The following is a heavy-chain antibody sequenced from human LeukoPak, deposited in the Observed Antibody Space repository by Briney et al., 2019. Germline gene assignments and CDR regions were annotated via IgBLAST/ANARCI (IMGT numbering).Heavy chain of an antibody. V-gene: IGHV3-48*03. CDR1: GFTFSSYE. Sequence: GGSLRLSCAASGFTFSSYEMNWVSQAPGKGLEWVSYISSSGSTIYYADSVKGRFTISRDNAKNSLYLQMNSVTAEDTAVYYCAELGITMIGGVWGKGTTVTISS. CDR3: AELGITMIGGV. CDR2: ISSSGSTI. J-gene: IGHJ6*04. D-gene: IGHD3-10*02.